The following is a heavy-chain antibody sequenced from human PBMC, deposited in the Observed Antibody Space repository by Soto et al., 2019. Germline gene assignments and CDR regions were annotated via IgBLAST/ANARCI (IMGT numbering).Heavy chain of an antibody. Sequence: GGSLRLSCAASGFTFSSYGMHWVRQAPGKGLEWVAVISYDGSNKYYADSVKGRFTISRDNSKNTLYLQMNSLRDEGTAVYYCAKTDYGDPIDYWGQGTLVTVSS. V-gene: IGHV3-30*18. CDR3: AKTDYGDPIDY. J-gene: IGHJ4*02. D-gene: IGHD4-17*01. CDR2: ISYDGSNK. CDR1: GFTFSSYG.